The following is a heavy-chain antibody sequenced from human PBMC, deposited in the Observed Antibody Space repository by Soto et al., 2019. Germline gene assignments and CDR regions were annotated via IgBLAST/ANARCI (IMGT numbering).Heavy chain of an antibody. Sequence: QVQLVQSGAEVKKPGSSVKVSCKASGGTFSTDSISWVRQAPGQGLEWMGGIIPMFGTANNAQKLQGRVTITADESTSTAYRELSSLRSEDTALYFCAREIDGYYGMDVWGQGTTVTVAS. V-gene: IGHV1-69*12. CDR3: AREIDGYYGMDV. CDR2: IIPMFGTA. J-gene: IGHJ6*02. CDR1: GGTFSTDS.